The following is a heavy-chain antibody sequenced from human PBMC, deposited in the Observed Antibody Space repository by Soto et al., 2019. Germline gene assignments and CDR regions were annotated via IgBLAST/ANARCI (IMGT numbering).Heavy chain of an antibody. J-gene: IGHJ4*02. V-gene: IGHV4-39*07. D-gene: IGHD6-13*01. Sequence: SETLSLTCTVSGGSISSGGYYWSWIRQPPGKGLEWIGEINHSGSTNYNPSLKSRVTISVDTSKHQFSLKLSSVTAADTAVYYXXXRRXXXYSSSXXXXFDYXGQGTLVTVSS. CDR2: INHSGST. CDR1: GGSISSGGYY. CDR3: XXRRXXXYSSSXXXXFDY.